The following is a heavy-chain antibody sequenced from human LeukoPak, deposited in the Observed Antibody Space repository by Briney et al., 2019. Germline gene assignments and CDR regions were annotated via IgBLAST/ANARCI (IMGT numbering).Heavy chain of an antibody. Sequence: SETLSLTCAVYGGSFSGYYWSWIRQPPGKGLEWIGEINHSGSTNYNPSLKSRVAISVDTSKNQFSLKLSSVTAADTAVYYCARHGWFGELLPDYWGQGTLVTVSS. CDR1: GGSFSGYY. CDR3: ARHGWFGELLPDY. J-gene: IGHJ4*02. V-gene: IGHV4-34*01. CDR2: INHSGST. D-gene: IGHD3-10*01.